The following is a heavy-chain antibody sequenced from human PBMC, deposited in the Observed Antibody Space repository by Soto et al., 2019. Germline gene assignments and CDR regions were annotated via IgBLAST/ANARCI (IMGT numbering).Heavy chain of an antibody. Sequence: ASVKVSCKASGYTFTSYGISWVRQAPGQGLEWMGWISAYNGNTNYAQKLQGRVTMTTDTPTSTAYMELRSLRSDDTAVYYCARDREMATIADHFDYWGQGTLVTVSS. CDR2: ISAYNGNT. D-gene: IGHD5-12*01. V-gene: IGHV1-18*01. CDR1: GYTFTSYG. J-gene: IGHJ4*02. CDR3: ARDREMATIADHFDY.